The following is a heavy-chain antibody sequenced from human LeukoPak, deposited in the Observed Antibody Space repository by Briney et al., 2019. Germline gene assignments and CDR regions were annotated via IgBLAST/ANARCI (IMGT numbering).Heavy chain of an antibody. Sequence: PGGSLRLSCAASGFTFSSYSINWVRRAPGKGLEWVSSISSSGNYIYYADSVKGRFTISRDNAKNSLYLQMNSLRAEDTAVYYCAREYLRGYSYGYDDYWGQGTVVTVSS. CDR2: ISSSGNYI. J-gene: IGHJ4*02. CDR3: AREYLRGYSYGYDDY. CDR1: GFTFSSYS. V-gene: IGHV3-21*01. D-gene: IGHD5-18*01.